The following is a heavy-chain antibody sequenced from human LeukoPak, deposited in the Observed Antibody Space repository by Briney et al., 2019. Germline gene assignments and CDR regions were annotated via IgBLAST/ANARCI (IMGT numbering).Heavy chain of an antibody. J-gene: IGHJ6*02. CDR1: GGSISSSSYY. D-gene: IGHD6-13*01. Sequence: SETLSLTCTVSGGSISSSSYYWGWIRQPPGKGLEWIGSIYYSGSTYYNPSLKSRVTISVDTSKNQFSLKLSSVTAADTAVYYCARDEGIAAASYGMDVWGQGTTVTVSS. CDR2: IYYSGST. CDR3: ARDEGIAAASYGMDV. V-gene: IGHV4-39*07.